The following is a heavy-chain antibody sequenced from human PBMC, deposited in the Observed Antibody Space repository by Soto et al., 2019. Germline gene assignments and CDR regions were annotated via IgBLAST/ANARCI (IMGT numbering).Heavy chain of an antibody. D-gene: IGHD3-10*01. CDR3: ARGSSRGAYYYYYYMDV. CDR2: MNPNSGNT. Sequence: ASVKVSCKASGYTFTSYDINWVRQATVQGLEWMGWMNPNSGNTGYAQKFQGRVTMTRNTSISTAYMELSSLRSEDTAVYYCARGSSRGAYYYYYYMDVWGKGTTVTVSS. J-gene: IGHJ6*03. V-gene: IGHV1-8*01. CDR1: GYTFTSYD.